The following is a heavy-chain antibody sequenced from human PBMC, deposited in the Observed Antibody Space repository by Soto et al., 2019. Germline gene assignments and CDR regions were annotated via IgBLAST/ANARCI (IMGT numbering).Heavy chain of an antibody. CDR3: ARENPRGIFDY. V-gene: IGHV4-59*01. Sequence: QVQLQESGPGLVKPSETLSLTCTVSGGSISSYYWSWIRQPPGKGLEWIGYIYYSGSTNYNPSLKSRVTISVDTSKNQFSLKLSSVTAEDTAVYYCARENPRGIFDYWGQGTLVTVSS. CDR1: GGSISSYY. J-gene: IGHJ4*02. CDR2: IYYSGST. D-gene: IGHD1-20*01.